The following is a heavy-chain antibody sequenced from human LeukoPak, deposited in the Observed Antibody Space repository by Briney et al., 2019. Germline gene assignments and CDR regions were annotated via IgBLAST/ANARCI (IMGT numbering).Heavy chain of an antibody. CDR1: GFSLSTSGVG. CDR3: AHRTYYYDSSGYYDAFDI. Sequence: SGPMLVKPTQTLTLTCTFSGFSLSTSGVGVGWIRQPPEKALEWLALIYWDDDKRYTPSLKSRLTITKDTSNNQVVLTMTNMDPVDTATYYCAHRTYYYDSSGYYDAFDIWGQGTMVTVSS. V-gene: IGHV2-5*02. CDR2: IYWDDDK. D-gene: IGHD3-22*01. J-gene: IGHJ3*02.